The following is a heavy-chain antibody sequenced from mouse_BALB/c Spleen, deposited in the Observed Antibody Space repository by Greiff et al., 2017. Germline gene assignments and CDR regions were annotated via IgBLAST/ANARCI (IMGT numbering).Heavy chain of an antibody. J-gene: IGHJ4*01. D-gene: IGHD1-1*01. CDR2: ISSGSSTI. CDR3: ASSYYYGSRGGYAMDY. Sequence: EVMLVESGGGLVQPGGSRKLSCAASGFTFSSFGMHWVRQAPEKGLEWVAYISSGSSTIYYADTVKGRFTISRVNPKNTLFLQMTSLRSEDTAMYYCASSYYYGSRGGYAMDYWGQGTSVTVSS. V-gene: IGHV5-17*02. CDR1: GFTFSSFG.